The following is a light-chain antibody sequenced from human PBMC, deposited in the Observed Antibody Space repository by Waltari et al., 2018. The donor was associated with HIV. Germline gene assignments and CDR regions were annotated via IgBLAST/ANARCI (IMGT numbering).Light chain of an antibody. J-gene: IGLJ1*01. CDR1: ASPKPY. Sequence: SSELTQPPSVSVSPGQTASITCSGDASPKPYTHWFQQKPGQAPVVVIHKNTERPSVIPERFSASRSGTTVTLTITGVQTDDEADYYCLSADTSGTYVFGPGTTVTVL. V-gene: IGLV3-25*03. CDR3: LSADTSGTYV. CDR2: KNT.